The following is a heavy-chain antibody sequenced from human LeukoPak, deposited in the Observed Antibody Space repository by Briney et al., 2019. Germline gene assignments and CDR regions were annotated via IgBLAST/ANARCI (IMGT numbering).Heavy chain of an antibody. CDR2: ITPIFGTA. J-gene: IGHJ2*01. CDR1: GGTFSSYA. Sequence: SVKVSCKASGGTFSSYAISWVRQAPGQGLEWMGGITPIFGTANYAQKFQGRVTITADESTSTAYMELSSLRSEDTAVYYCARLQLLAYCSSTSCYGHFDLWGRGTLVTVSS. CDR3: ARLQLLAYCSSTSCYGHFDL. V-gene: IGHV1-69*13. D-gene: IGHD2-2*01.